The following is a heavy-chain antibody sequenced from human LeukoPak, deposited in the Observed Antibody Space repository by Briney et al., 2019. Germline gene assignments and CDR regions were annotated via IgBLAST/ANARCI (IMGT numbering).Heavy chain of an antibody. D-gene: IGHD6-13*01. CDR1: GGSISNGDHY. Sequence: SETLSLTCTVSGGSISNGDHYWSWIRQHPGEGLEWIGHIYYSGSTYYNPSLKSRVTISVDTSKNQFSLKLSSVTAADTAVYYCARRRIAAADNYFDYWGQGTLVTVSS. CDR3: ARRRIAAADNYFDY. J-gene: IGHJ4*02. V-gene: IGHV4-30-4*08. CDR2: IYYSGST.